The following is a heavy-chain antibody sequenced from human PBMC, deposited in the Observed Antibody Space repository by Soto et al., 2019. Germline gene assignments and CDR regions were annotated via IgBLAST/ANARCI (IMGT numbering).Heavy chain of an antibody. Sequence: QVQLVESGGGVVQPGGSLRLSCAASGFTFSNYGMHWVRQAPGKGLEWVADITKNGRNKDYADSVKGRLAISRDNSKNTLELQMNSLRVEDTAMYYCGRPNGDDCHSPFDYWGQGTLVTVSS. D-gene: IGHD2-8*01. CDR2: ITKNGRNK. CDR3: GRPNGDDCHSPFDY. J-gene: IGHJ4*02. V-gene: IGHV3-30*03. CDR1: GFTFSNYG.